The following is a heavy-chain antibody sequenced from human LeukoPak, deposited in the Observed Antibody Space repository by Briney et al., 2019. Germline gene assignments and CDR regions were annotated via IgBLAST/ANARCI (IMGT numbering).Heavy chain of an antibody. V-gene: IGHV4-4*07. CDR2: IYTSGST. J-gene: IGHJ5*02. Sequence: SETLSLTCTVSGGSISSYYWSWIRQPAGKGLEWIGHIYTSGSTNYNPSLKSRVTMSVDTSKNQFSLKLSSVTAADTAVYYCARDFRYCSSTSCYDWFDPWGQGTLVTVSS. CDR3: ARDFRYCSSTSCYDWFDP. CDR1: GGSISSYY. D-gene: IGHD2-2*01.